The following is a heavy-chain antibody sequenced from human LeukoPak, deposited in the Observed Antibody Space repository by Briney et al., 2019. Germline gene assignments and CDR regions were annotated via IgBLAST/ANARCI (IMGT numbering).Heavy chain of an antibody. V-gene: IGHV3-48*01. CDR3: ARDLTSAYWSPGGYYYYMDV. CDR1: GFSFSGYS. J-gene: IGHJ6*03. CDR2: ITSRSAFT. D-gene: IGHD3-16*01. Sequence: GGSLRLSCVASGFSFSGYSMNWVRQSPGKGLEWISYITSRSAFTYFADSVKGRFTVSRDDAKNSLYLYLTSLRVDDTAVYYCARDLTSAYWSPGGYYYYMDVWGKGTAVTVSS.